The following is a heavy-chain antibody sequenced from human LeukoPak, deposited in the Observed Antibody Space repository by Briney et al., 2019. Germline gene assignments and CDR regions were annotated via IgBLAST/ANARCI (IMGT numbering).Heavy chain of an antibody. CDR3: ARGAYGDYVLYYYYMDV. V-gene: IGHV1-69*05. D-gene: IGHD4-17*01. Sequence: GASVKVSCKASGGTFSSYAISWVRQAPGQGLEWMGGIIPIFGTANYAQKFQGRVTITTDESTSTAYMEPSSLRSEDTAVYYCARGAYGDYVLYYYYMDVWGKGTTVTVSS. CDR2: IIPIFGTA. CDR1: GGTFSSYA. J-gene: IGHJ6*03.